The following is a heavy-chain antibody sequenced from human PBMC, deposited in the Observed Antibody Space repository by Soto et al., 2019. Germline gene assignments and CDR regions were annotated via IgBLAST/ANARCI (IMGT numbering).Heavy chain of an antibody. CDR2: ISSSSNSI. CDR1: GFTFSHYS. V-gene: IGHV3-48*02. J-gene: IGHJ6*02. Sequence: PGGSLRLSCAASGFTFSHYSLNWVRQAPGKGLELVSYISSSSNSIYYADSVKGRFTISRDNAKNSLYLQMNSLRDEDTAVYYCAVRNGLDVWGQGTTVTVSS. CDR3: AVRNGLDV.